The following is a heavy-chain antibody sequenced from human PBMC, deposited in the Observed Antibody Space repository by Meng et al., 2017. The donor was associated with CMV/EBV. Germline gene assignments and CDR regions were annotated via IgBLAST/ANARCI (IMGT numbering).Heavy chain of an antibody. CDR1: GGSFSGYY. CDR3: ASPYSSSSFRAFDI. V-gene: IGHV4-34*01. J-gene: IGHJ3*02. CDR2: IYHSGST. Sequence: SETLSLTCAVYGGSFSGYYWSWIPQPPGKGLEWIGSIYHSGSTYYNPSLKSRVTISVDTSKNQFSLKLSSVTAADTAVYYCASPYSSSSFRAFDIWGQGTMVTVSS. D-gene: IGHD6-6*01.